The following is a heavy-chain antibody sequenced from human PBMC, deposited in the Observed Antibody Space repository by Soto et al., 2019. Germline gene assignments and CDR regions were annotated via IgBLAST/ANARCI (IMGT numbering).Heavy chain of an antibody. V-gene: IGHV3-30*04. J-gene: IGHJ6*02. D-gene: IGHD2-2*01. CDR1: GFSFSRHT. CDR3: ARDHEYIVVVPAARGTRYYGMDV. CDR2: ISYDGTNK. Sequence: PGGSLRLSCAASGFSFSRHTMNWIRQAPGKGLEWVASISYDGTNKYYADSVKGRFTNSRDNARKSLYLQMNSMRAENTAVKKSARDHEYIVVVPAARGTRYYGMDVWGQGTTGTVSS.